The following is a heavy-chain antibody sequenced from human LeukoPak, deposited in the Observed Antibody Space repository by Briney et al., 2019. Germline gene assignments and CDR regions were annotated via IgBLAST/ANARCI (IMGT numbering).Heavy chain of an antibody. D-gene: IGHD3-10*01. CDR2: IWYDGSNK. J-gene: IGHJ4*02. CDR1: GFTFSNYG. CDR3: ARDRMVRGVISTYYFDY. Sequence: GGSLRLSCAASGFTFSNYGMHWVRQAPGKGLEWVAVIWYDGSNKYYADSVKGRFTISRDNSKNTLYLQMNSLRAEDTAVYYCARDRMVRGVISTYYFDYWGQGTLVTVSS. V-gene: IGHV3-33*01.